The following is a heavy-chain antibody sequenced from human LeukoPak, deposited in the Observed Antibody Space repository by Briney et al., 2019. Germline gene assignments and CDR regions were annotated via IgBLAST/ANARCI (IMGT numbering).Heavy chain of an antibody. CDR3: AGSTYSSSWYL. CDR1: GYSFTSYW. V-gene: IGHV5-10-1*01. D-gene: IGHD6-13*01. J-gene: IGHJ4*02. Sequence: GESLKISCKGSGYSFTSYWISWVRQMPGKGLEWMGRIDPSDSYTNYSPSFQGHVTISADKSISTAYLQWSSLKASDTATYYCAGSTYSSSWYLWGQGTLVTVSS. CDR2: IDPSDSYT.